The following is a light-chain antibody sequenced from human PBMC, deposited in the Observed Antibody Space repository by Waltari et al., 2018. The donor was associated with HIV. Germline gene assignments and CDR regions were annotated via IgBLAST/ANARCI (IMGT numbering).Light chain of an antibody. CDR2: RNN. J-gene: IGLJ2*01. V-gene: IGLV10-54*01. Sequence: AGLRQPPSLSTGLGQTAKLTCTGNSDNVGHQGEVWLQHHPGLPPRLLSHRNNNRHSGVSDRFSTATSGNTAFLTIRGLRSEDEADYFCSAWDSSLTGWIFGGGTQLAVL. CDR3: SAWDSSLTGWI. CDR1: SDNVGHQG.